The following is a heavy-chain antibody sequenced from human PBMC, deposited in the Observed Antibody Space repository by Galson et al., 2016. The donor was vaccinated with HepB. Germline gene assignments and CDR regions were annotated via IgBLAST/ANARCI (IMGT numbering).Heavy chain of an antibody. D-gene: IGHD3-22*01. J-gene: IGHJ2*01. CDR3: ARVFGYFSDSSAYRAPNWYFDL. CDR1: GSSFTSYW. V-gene: IGHV5-51*01. Sequence: QSGAEVKKPGESLKISCKGSGSSFTSYWIGWVRQMPGKGLEWMGIIYPGDSDTRYSPSFQGQVTISADKFISTAYLQWSSLKASDTAMYYCARVFGYFSDSSAYRAPNWYFDLWGRGTLVTVSS. CDR2: IYPGDSDT.